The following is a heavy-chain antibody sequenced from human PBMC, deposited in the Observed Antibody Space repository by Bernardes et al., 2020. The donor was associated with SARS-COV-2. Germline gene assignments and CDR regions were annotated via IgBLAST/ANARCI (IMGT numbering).Heavy chain of an antibody. J-gene: IGHJ4*02. CDR3: ARRHLLEARAGLDF. CDR1: GFKFSNYA. Sequence: GGSLRLSCTASGFKFSNYAMTWVRQAPGKGLEWVAGITGSVGTTYYADSVKGRFTISRDDAKNSFYLHMNSLAAEDTGLYYCARRHLLEARAGLDFWGQGTMVTVSS. CDR2: ITGSVGTT. V-gene: IGHV3-23*01. D-gene: IGHD2-21*02.